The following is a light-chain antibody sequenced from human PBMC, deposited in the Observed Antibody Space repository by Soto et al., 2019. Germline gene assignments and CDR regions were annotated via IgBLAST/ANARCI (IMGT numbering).Light chain of an antibody. CDR3: QQRSNWRFS. Sequence: EIVLTQSPATLSLSPGERATLSCRASQSVRSYLAWYQQKPGQAPRLLIYDASNRATGIPARFSGSGSGTDFTLTISSLEPGDFAVYYCQQRSNWRFSFGPGTKVDIK. V-gene: IGKV3-11*01. J-gene: IGKJ3*01. CDR1: QSVRSY. CDR2: DAS.